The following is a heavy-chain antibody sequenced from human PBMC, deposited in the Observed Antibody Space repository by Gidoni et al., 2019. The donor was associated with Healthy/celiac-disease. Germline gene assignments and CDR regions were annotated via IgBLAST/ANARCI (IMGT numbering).Heavy chain of an antibody. CDR2: ISWNSGSI. J-gene: IGHJ4*02. D-gene: IGHD3-16*01. Sequence: EVQLVESGGGLVQPGRSLRLSCAASGFTFDDYAMHWVRQAPGKGLGLVSGISWNSGSIGYADSVKGRFTISRDNAKNSLYLQINRLRAEDTALYYCSKDKGARGYYFDYWGQGTLVTVSS. CDR3: SKDKGARGYYFDY. V-gene: IGHV3-9*01. CDR1: GFTFDDYA.